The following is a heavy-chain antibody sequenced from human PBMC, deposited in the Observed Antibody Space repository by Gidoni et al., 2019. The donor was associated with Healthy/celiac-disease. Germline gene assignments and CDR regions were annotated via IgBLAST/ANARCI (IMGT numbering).Heavy chain of an antibody. J-gene: IGHJ4*02. CDR1: GFTFSSYA. CDR2: ISYDGSNK. V-gene: IGHV3-30-3*01. CDR3: ARDRVSRDGYNCAGY. D-gene: IGHD5-12*01. Sequence: VQLVESGGGVVQPGRSLRLSCAASGFTFSSYAMHWVRQAPGKGLEWVAVISYDGSNKYYADSVKGRFTISRDNSKNTLYLQMNSLRAEDTAVYYCARDRVSRDGYNCAGYWGQGTLVTVSS.